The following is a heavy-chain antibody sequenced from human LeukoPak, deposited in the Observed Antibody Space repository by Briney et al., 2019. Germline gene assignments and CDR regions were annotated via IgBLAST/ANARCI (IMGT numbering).Heavy chain of an antibody. D-gene: IGHD6-6*01. CDR3: TRDPRHFDS. V-gene: IGHV3-21*01. J-gene: IGHJ5*01. CDR1: GFTFSSYI. CDR2: ISTSSSYK. Sequence: GGSLRLSCAASGFTFSSYIMKWVRQAPGQGLEWVSSISTSSSYKYYADSVKGRFTISRDNAKNSLYLQMSSLRVEDTAVYYCTRDPRHFDSCGQGTLVTVSS.